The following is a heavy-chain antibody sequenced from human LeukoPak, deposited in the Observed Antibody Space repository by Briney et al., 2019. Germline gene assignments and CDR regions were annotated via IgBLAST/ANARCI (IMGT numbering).Heavy chain of an antibody. CDR3: ARRGYCSSTSCWGIDY. CDR1: GGSISSSSYY. D-gene: IGHD2-2*01. CDR2: IYYSGST. V-gene: IGHV4-39*01. Sequence: SSETLSLTCTVSGGSISSSSYYWGWIRQPPGKGLEWIGSIYYSGSTYYNPSLKSRVTISVDTSKNQFSLKLSSVTAADTAVYYCARRGYCSSTSCWGIDYWGQGTLVTVSS. J-gene: IGHJ4*02.